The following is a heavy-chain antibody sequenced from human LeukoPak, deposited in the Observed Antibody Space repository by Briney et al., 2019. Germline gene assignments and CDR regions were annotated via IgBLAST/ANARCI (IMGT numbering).Heavy chain of an antibody. CDR1: GFTFSSYG. V-gene: IGHV3-30*19. Sequence: PEGSLRLSCAASGFTFSSYGMHWVRQAPGKGLEWVAVLSYDGFNKYYTQSVKGRFTISRDNSKNTLYLQMNSLGAEDSAVYYCARSVGWWDFDYWGQGTLVTVSS. J-gene: IGHJ4*02. CDR3: ARSVGWWDFDY. D-gene: IGHD2-8*02. CDR2: LSYDGFNK.